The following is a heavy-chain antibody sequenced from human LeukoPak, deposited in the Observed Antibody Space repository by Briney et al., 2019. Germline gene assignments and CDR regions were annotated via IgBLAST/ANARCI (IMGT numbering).Heavy chain of an antibody. D-gene: IGHD3-9*01. J-gene: IGHJ3*02. V-gene: IGHV4-34*01. CDR2: INHSGST. CDR3: ARVFDYDDAFDI. CDR1: GGSFSGYY. Sequence: KTSETLSLTCAVYGGSFSGYYWSWIRQPPGKGLEWIGEINHSGSTNYNPSLKSRVTISVDTSKNQFSLKLSSVTAADTAVNYCARVFDYDDAFDIWGQGTMVTVSS.